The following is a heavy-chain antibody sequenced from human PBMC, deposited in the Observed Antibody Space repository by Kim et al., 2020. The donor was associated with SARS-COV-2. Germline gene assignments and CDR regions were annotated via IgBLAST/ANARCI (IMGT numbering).Heavy chain of an antibody. V-gene: IGHV4-38-2*02. Sequence: SETLSLTCTVSGYSISSGYYWGWIRQPPGKGLEWIGSIYHSGSTYYNPSLKSRVTISVDTSKNQFSLKLSSVTAADTAVYYCAREDLYYYGMDVWGQGTTVTVSS. J-gene: IGHJ6*02. CDR3: AREDLYYYGMDV. CDR1: GYSISSGYY. CDR2: IYHSGST.